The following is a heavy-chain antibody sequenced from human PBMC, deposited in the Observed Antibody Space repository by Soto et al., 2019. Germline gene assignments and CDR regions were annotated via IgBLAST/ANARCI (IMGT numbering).Heavy chain of an antibody. D-gene: IGHD3-10*01. CDR3: ARGGVFFFAAPTNPFDY. J-gene: IGHJ4*02. V-gene: IGHV1-8*01. CDR1: GYTFTSYD. Sequence: QVQLVQSGAEVKKPGASVKVSCKASGYTFTSYDINWVRQATGQGLEWMGWMNPNIGNTGYAQKFQGRVTMTRNTSISTAYMELSSLRPEDTAVYYCARGGVFFFAAPTNPFDYWGQGTLFTVSS. CDR2: MNPNIGNT.